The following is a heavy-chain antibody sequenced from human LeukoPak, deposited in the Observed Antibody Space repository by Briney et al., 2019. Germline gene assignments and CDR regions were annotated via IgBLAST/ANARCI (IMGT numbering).Heavy chain of an antibody. CDR2: IKSKTDGGTT. CDR3: TTGAPRAYSGSYSNC. CDR1: GFTFNNAW. V-gene: IGHV3-15*01. Sequence: GGSLRLSCAASGFTFNNAWMSWVRQAPGKGLEWVGRIKSKTDGGTTDYAAPVKGRFTISRDGSQNTLYLQMNSLKTEDTAVYYCTTGAPRAYSGSYSNCWGQGTLVTVSS. J-gene: IGHJ4*02. D-gene: IGHD1-26*01.